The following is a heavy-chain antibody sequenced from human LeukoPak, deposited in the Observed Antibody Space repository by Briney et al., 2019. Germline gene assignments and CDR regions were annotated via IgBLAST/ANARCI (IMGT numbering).Heavy chain of an antibody. D-gene: IGHD3-3*01. J-gene: IGHJ4*02. V-gene: IGHV3-33*01. Sequence: GGSLRLSCAASGFTFSSYGMHWVRQAPGKGLEWVAVIWYDGSKREYGDSVKGRFTVSRDDSKNTLYLQMNSLRAEDTAVYYCAREASGYYRHFWGQGTLVTVSS. CDR1: GFTFSSYG. CDR2: IWYDGSKR. CDR3: AREASGYYRHF.